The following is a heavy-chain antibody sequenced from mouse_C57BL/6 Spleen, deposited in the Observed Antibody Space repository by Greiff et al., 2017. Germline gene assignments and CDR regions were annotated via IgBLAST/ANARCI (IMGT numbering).Heavy chain of an antibody. D-gene: IGHD1-1*01. J-gene: IGHJ4*01. CDR1: GYAFSSYW. V-gene: IGHV1-80*01. CDR3: ARLYGSSYVLYAMDY. CDR2: IYPGDGDT. Sequence: QVQLQQSGAELVKPGASVKISCKASGYAFSSYWMNWVKQRPGKGLEWIGQIYPGDGDTNYNGKFKGKATLTADKSSSTAYMQLSSLTSEDSAVYCCARLYGSSYVLYAMDYWGQGTSVTVSS.